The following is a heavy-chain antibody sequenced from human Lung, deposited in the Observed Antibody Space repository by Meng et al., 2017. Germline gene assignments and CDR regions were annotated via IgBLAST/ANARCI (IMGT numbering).Heavy chain of an antibody. J-gene: IGHJ4*02. CDR1: GGSISSGGYS. Sequence: QLQLQESGSGLVKPSQTLSLTCAVSGGSISSGGYSWSWIRQPPGKGREWIGYISHSGSTYYNPSLKNRVTISVDRSKNQFSLRLTSVTAADTAVYSCARSGYCSGSSCYGSFDSWGQGTLVTVSS. CDR3: ARSGYCSGSSCYGSFDS. CDR2: ISHSGST. D-gene: IGHD2-15*01. V-gene: IGHV4-30-2*01.